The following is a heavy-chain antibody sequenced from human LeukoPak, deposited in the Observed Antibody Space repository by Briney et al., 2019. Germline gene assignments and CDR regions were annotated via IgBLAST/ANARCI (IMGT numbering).Heavy chain of an antibody. J-gene: IGHJ4*02. V-gene: IGHV3-9*01. D-gene: IGHD2-15*01. CDR2: ISWNSGSI. Sequence: PGGSLRLSCAASGFTFADYAMHWVRQAPGKGLEWVSGISWNSGSIGYADSVKGRFTISRDNAKNSLYLQMNSLRAEDTASYYCARTPSYCSGGRCYVSHYFDCWGQGTLATVSS. CDR3: ARTPSYCSGGRCYVSHYFDC. CDR1: GFTFADYA.